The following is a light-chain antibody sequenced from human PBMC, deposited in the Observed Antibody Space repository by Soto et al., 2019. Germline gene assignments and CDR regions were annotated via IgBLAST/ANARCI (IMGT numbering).Light chain of an antibody. Sequence: QSARTQPASVSGSPGQSITISCTGTSSDVGSYNLVSWYQQHPGKAPKLMIYEGSKRPSGVSNRFSGSKSGNTASLTISGLQAEDEADYSCCSYAGSSTFVFGTGTKVTVL. J-gene: IGLJ1*01. CDR2: EGS. CDR3: CSYAGSSTFV. CDR1: SSDVGSYNL. V-gene: IGLV2-23*01.